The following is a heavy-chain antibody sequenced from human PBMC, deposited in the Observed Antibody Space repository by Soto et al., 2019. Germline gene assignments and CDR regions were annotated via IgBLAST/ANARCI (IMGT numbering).Heavy chain of an antibody. J-gene: IGHJ6*02. D-gene: IGHD1-26*01. Sequence: QVQLVQSGAEVKKPGASVKVSCKASGFTFTNYFFHWVRQAPRQGLEWMGIISPYDGSTNYVQSLKGPVTLTGDTSTSTVYRELSSLRSKYTAVYYCARGDGRGSSGFYCYCGMDAWGHGTTVTFSS. CDR2: ISPYDGST. CDR1: GFTFTNYF. CDR3: ARGDGRGSSGFYCYCGMDA. V-gene: IGHV1-46*01.